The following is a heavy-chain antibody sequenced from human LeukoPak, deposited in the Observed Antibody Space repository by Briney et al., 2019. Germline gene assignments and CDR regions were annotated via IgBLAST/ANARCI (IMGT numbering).Heavy chain of an antibody. Sequence: PGGSLRISCAGSGYTFSSYEMNWVRQAPGKGLEWVSYISSSGSTISYADSVKGRFTISRDNAKNSLYLQMNSLRAEDTAVYYCAELGITMIGGVWGKGTTVTISS. CDR3: AELGITMIGGV. CDR2: ISSSGSTI. CDR1: GYTFSSYE. V-gene: IGHV3-48*03. D-gene: IGHD3-10*02. J-gene: IGHJ6*04.